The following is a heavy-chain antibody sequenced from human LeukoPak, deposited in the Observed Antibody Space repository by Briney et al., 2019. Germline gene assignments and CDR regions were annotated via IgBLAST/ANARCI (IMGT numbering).Heavy chain of an antibody. CDR3: ARDSPTTVTTLGSSDI. V-gene: IGHV4-61*01. D-gene: IGHD4-11*01. Sequence: SETLSLTCTVSGGSISSNSYYWSWIRQPPGKGLEWIGYIYYSGSTNYNPSLKSRVTISVDTSKNQFSLKLSSVTAADTAVYYCARDSPTTVTTLGSSDIWGQGTMVTVSS. CDR1: GGSISSNSYY. J-gene: IGHJ3*02. CDR2: IYYSGST.